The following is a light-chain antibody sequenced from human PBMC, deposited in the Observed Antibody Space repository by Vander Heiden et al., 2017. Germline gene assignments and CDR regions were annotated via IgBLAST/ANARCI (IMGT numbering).Light chain of an antibody. CDR2: DVS. CDR3: SSYTSSLTRV. V-gene: IGLV2-14*01. J-gene: IGLJ1*01. CDR1: SSDVGAYNY. Sequence: QSALTQPASVSGSPGQSITISCTGTSSDVGAYNYVSWYQQHPGKAHKVMISDVSNRPSGVSNRFSGSKSGNTASLTISGLQAEDEADYYCSSYTSSLTRVFGSGTKVTVL.